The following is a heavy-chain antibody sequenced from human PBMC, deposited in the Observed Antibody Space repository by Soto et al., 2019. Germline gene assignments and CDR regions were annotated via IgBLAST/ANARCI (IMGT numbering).Heavy chain of an antibody. CDR2: ISAYNGNT. V-gene: IGHV1-18*01. CDR1: GYTFTSYG. D-gene: IGHD6-19*01. J-gene: IGHJ6*02. CDR3: ARDQGSGWYGSYYDYGMDV. Sequence: QVQLVQSGAEVKKPGASVKVSCKASGYTFTSYGISWVRQAPGQGLEWMGWISAYNGNTNYAQKPQGRVTMTTDTSTSTAYMELRSLRSDDTAVYYCARDQGSGWYGSYYDYGMDVWGQGTTVTVSS.